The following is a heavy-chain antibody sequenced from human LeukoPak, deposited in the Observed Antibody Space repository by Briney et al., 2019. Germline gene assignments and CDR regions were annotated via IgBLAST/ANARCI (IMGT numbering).Heavy chain of an antibody. CDR2: INPNSGGT. Sequence: ASVKVSCKASGYTLTGYYMHWVRQAPGQGLEWMGWINPNSGGTNYAQKFQGRVTMTRDTSISTAYMELSRLRSDDTAVYYCARVLNTMVRGVIKAHNFGYWGQGTLVTVSS. D-gene: IGHD3-10*01. V-gene: IGHV1-2*02. CDR3: ARVLNTMVRGVIKAHNFGY. J-gene: IGHJ4*02. CDR1: GYTLTGYY.